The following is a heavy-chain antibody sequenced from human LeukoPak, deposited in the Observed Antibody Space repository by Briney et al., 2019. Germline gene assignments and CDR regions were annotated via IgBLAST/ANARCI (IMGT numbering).Heavy chain of an antibody. Sequence: SETLSLTCAAYGGSFSGYYWSWIRQPPGKGLEWIGEINHSGSTNYNPSLKSRVTISVDTSKNQFSLKLSSVTAADTAVYYCARGPLPYGDFDYWGQGTLVTVSS. J-gene: IGHJ4*02. CDR2: INHSGST. CDR1: GGSFSGYY. D-gene: IGHD4-17*01. CDR3: ARGPLPYGDFDY. V-gene: IGHV4-34*01.